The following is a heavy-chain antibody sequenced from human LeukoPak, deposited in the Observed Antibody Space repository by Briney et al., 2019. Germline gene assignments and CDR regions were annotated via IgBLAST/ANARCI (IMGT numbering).Heavy chain of an antibody. Sequence: PGGSLRLSCAASGFTFSSYWMSWVRQAPGKGLEWVANIKQDGSEKYYVDSVKGRFTISRDNAKNSLYLQMNSLRAEDTAVYYCARASRYCSGGSCQKHWGQGTLVTVSS. CDR2: IKQDGSEK. CDR3: ARASRYCSGGSCQKH. V-gene: IGHV3-7*05. D-gene: IGHD2-15*01. J-gene: IGHJ4*02. CDR1: GFTFSSYW.